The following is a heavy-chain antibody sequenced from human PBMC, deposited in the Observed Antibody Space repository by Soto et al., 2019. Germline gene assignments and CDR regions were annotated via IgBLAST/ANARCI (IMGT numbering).Heavy chain of an antibody. Sequence: EVQLVESGGDLVPRGGSLRLSCVASGFTFSVYSMNWVRQAPGKGLEWFSYITSDTKTIKYADSVKGRFTISRDNDKNSVYLQMNSLRDEDTAVYYCARSVEGHFDYWGQGTVVTVSS. V-gene: IGHV3-48*02. D-gene: IGHD6-19*01. J-gene: IGHJ4*02. CDR1: GFTFSVYS. CDR3: ARSVEGHFDY. CDR2: ITSDTKTI.